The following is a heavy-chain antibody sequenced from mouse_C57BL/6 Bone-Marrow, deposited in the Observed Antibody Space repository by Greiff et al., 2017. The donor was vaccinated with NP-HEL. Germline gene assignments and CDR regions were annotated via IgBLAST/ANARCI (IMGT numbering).Heavy chain of an antibody. Sequence: QVQLQQSGAELARPGASVKLSCKASGYTFTSYGISWVKQRTGQGLEWIGEIYPRSGNIYYNEKFKGKATLTADKSSSTAYMELRSLTSEDSAVYFCARHYWPFAYWGQGTLVTVSA. CDR3: ARHYWPFAY. J-gene: IGHJ3*01. CDR2: IYPRSGNI. V-gene: IGHV1-81*01. D-gene: IGHD1-2*01. CDR1: GYTFTSYG.